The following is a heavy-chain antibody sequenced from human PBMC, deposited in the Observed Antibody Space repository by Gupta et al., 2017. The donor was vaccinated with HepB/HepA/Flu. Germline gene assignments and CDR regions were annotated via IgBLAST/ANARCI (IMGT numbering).Heavy chain of an antibody. CDR1: EFTFSNYW. CDR2: INSDGSRI. CDR3: GRDAFGERYY. Sequence: EAQVEESGGGVVQAGGSLRLSCVASEFTFSNYWMHWFRQAPGKGLVWVSRINSDGSRIDYADSVKGRFTISRDNAKKTLYLQMNSLRAEDTAVYYCGRDAFGERYYWGQGVLVTVSS. V-gene: IGHV3-74*01. J-gene: IGHJ4*02. D-gene: IGHD3-10*01.